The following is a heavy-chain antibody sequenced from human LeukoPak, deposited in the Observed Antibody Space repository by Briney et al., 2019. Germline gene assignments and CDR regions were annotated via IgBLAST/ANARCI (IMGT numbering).Heavy chain of an antibody. Sequence: GGSLRLSCAASGFTVSSNYMSWVRQAPGKGLEWVSVTYSGGRTYYADSVKGRFTISRDNSKNTLYLQMNSLRAADTAVYYCARVEGSGSYYYSFNYWGQGTLVTVSS. J-gene: IGHJ4*02. CDR2: TYSGGRT. CDR1: GFTVSSNY. V-gene: IGHV3-66*01. CDR3: ARVEGSGSYYYSFNY. D-gene: IGHD3-10*01.